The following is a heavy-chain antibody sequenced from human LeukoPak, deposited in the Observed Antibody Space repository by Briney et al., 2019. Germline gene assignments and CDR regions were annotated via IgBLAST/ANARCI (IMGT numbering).Heavy chain of an antibody. Sequence: GVSLRLSCAASGFTFSSYWMNWARQAPGKGLEWVASINHNGNVNYYVDSVKGRFTISRDNAKNSLYLQMSNLRAEDTAVYFCARGGGLDVWGQGATVTVSS. D-gene: IGHD3-16*01. CDR2: INHNGNVN. CDR1: GFTFSSYW. V-gene: IGHV3-7*03. CDR3: ARGGGLDV. J-gene: IGHJ6*02.